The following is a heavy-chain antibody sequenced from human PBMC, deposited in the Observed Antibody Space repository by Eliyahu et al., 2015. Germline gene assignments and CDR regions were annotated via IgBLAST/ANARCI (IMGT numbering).Heavy chain of an antibody. J-gene: IGHJ4*02. CDR2: INSDGRTT. V-gene: IGHV3-74*01. CDR3: ALNPSGRYGFFVY. Sequence: EVQVVESGGGLLQAGGSLRLSCAAPGSPCSDSWMHWVRQAPGKGLVWVARINSDGRTTNYADSVRGRFTISRDNAKNTVHLQMNSLTADDTAVYYCALNPSGRYGFFVYWGQGALVTVSS. D-gene: IGHD1-26*01. CDR1: GSPCSDSW.